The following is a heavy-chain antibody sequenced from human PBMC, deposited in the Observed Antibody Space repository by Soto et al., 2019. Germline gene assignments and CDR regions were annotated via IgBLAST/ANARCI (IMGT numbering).Heavy chain of an antibody. D-gene: IGHD6-19*01. CDR3: AAGIAVAGVYDY. CDR1: GGSISFYY. J-gene: IGHJ4*02. Sequence: KTSETLSLTCSFSGGSISFYYWSWIRQSPGKGLEWLGYIYYSGSSNYSPSLKSRLTISLDTSKNQFSLNLTSVTAADTAVYYCAAGIAVAGVYDYWGQGTPVTVSS. V-gene: IGHV4-59*01. CDR2: IYYSGSS.